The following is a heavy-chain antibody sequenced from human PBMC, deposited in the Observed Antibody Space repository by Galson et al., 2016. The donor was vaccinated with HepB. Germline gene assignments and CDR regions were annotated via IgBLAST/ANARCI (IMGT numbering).Heavy chain of an antibody. CDR1: GFSFSMYG. CDR3: SKEGTTFVAVPYGMDL. D-gene: IGHD2/OR15-2a*01. V-gene: IGHV3-33*06. J-gene: IGHJ6*02. CDR2: ICDNGENK. Sequence: SLRLSCAASGFSFSMYGMNWVRQAPGQGLEWVALICDNGENKYSADSVKGRFTISRDNSKNTLYLQMNSLRAEDTAVYYCSKEGTTFVAVPYGMDLWGLGTTVTVSS.